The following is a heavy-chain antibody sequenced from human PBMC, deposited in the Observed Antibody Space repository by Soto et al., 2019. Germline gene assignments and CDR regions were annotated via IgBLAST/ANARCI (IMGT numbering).Heavy chain of an antibody. CDR1: GGSISSYY. J-gene: IGHJ4*02. CDR3: ARAHYGDYLDY. V-gene: IGHV4-59*01. Sequence: SETLSLTCTVSGGSISSYYWSWIRQPPGKGLEWIGYIYYSGSTNYNPSLKSRVTISVDTSKNQFSLKLSSVTAADTAVYYCARAHYGDYLDYWGQGTLVTVSS. CDR2: IYYSGST. D-gene: IGHD4-17*01.